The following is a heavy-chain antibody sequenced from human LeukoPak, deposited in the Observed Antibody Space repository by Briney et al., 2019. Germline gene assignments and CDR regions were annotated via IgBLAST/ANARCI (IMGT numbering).Heavy chain of an antibody. CDR2: INNSGST. Sequence: SETLSLTCAVYGGTFSGYYWSWIRKPPGKGLEWMGEINNSGSTNYNPSLKSRVTITVDTSKNQFSLKLSSVTAADPAVYYCARDQRDCLDNWFDPWGQGTLVTLSS. CDR3: ARDQRDCLDNWFDP. J-gene: IGHJ5*02. D-gene: IGHD2-21*02. V-gene: IGHV4-34*01. CDR1: GGTFSGYY.